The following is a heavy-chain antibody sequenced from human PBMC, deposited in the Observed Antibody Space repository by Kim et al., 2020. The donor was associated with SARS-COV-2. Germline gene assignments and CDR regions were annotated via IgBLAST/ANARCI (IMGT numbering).Heavy chain of an antibody. D-gene: IGHD5-18*01. V-gene: IGHV6-1*01. CDR2: TYYRSKWYN. CDR3: ARVSFEDTAMVPKPYYFDY. J-gene: IGHJ4*02. Sequence: SQTLSLTCAISGDSVSSNSAAWNWIRQSPSRGLEWLGRTYYRSKWYNDYAVSVKSRITINPDTSKNQFSLQLNSVTPEDTAVYYCARVSFEDTAMVPKPYYFDYWGQGTLVTVSS. CDR1: GDSVSSNSAA.